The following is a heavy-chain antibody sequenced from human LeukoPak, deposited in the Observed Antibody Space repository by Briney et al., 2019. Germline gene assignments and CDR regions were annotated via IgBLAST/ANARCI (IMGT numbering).Heavy chain of an antibody. D-gene: IGHD1-26*01. Sequence: PGGSLRLSCAASGFTFSNFGMSWVRQAPGKGLEWVSVISGSGGSTYYADSVKGRFTISRDNSKNTLYLQMNSLRAEDTAVYYCARKGGGSYYGYYYYYMAVWGKGTTVTISS. J-gene: IGHJ6*03. CDR2: ISGSGGST. V-gene: IGHV3-23*01. CDR3: ARKGGGSYYGYYYYYMAV. CDR1: GFTFSNFG.